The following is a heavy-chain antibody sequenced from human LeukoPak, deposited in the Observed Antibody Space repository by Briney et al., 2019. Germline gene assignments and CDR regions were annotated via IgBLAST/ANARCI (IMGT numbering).Heavy chain of an antibody. D-gene: IGHD3-10*01. CDR3: ARGLRVRGVIITKGNWFDP. Sequence: PSETLSLTCAVSGGSISSSNWWSWVRQPPGKGLEWIGEIYHSGSTNYNPSLKSRVTISVDKSKNQFSLKLSSVTAADTAVYYCARGLRVRGVIITKGNWFDPWGQGTLVTVSS. CDR1: GGSISSSNW. CDR2: IYHSGST. V-gene: IGHV4-4*02. J-gene: IGHJ5*02.